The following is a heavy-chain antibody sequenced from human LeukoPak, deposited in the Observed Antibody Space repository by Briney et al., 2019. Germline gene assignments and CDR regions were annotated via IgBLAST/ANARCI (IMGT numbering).Heavy chain of an antibody. CDR3: AGERH. Sequence: SETLSLTCTVSGYSISSGYYWGWIRQPPGKGLEWIGSVYHSGSTYYNPSLKSRVTISVDTSKNQFSLKLSSVTAADTAVYYCAGERHWGQGTLVTVSS. CDR1: GYSISSGYY. V-gene: IGHV4-38-2*02. J-gene: IGHJ4*02. CDR2: VYHSGST.